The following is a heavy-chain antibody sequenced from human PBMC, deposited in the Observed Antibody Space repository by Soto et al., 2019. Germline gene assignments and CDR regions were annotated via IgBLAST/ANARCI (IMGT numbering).Heavy chain of an antibody. J-gene: IGHJ6*02. D-gene: IGHD3-16*01. CDR2: IYSGGST. Sequence: GGSLRLSCAASGFSVSSRYMSWVRQAPGKGPEWVSVIYSGGSTFYTDSVKGRFTISRDNSKNTLYLQMNSLRAEDTAVYYCARELSQGGYGMDVWGQGTTVTVSS. CDR1: GFSVSSRY. CDR3: ARELSQGGYGMDV. V-gene: IGHV3-66*01.